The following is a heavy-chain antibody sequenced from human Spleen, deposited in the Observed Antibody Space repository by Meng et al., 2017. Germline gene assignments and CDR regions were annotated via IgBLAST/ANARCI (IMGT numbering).Heavy chain of an antibody. CDR2: ISSSSRYI. CDR1: GFTFSSYS. D-gene: IGHD6-13*01. CDR3: AKARLAANWFDP. Sequence: GESLKISCAASGFTFSSYSMNWVRQAPGKGLEWVSFISSSSRYIYYAESVKGRFTISRDNSKNTLYLQMYSLRAEDTAVYYCAKARLAANWFDPWGQGTLVTVSS. J-gene: IGHJ5*02. V-gene: IGHV3-21*04.